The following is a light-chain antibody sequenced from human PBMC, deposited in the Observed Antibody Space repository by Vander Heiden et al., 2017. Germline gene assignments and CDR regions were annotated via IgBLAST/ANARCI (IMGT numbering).Light chain of an antibody. V-gene: IGKV1-5*03. J-gene: IGKJ1*01. CDR2: KAS. CDR3: QQYSSSPWT. CDR1: QSLSTW. Sequence: DIHMTQSPSTLSASVGDRVTITCRASQSLSTWLAWYQQKPGKAPKLLIYKASSLESGVPSRFSGSGSGTEFTLTISSLQPDDFATYYCQQYSSSPWTFGQGTKVEIK.